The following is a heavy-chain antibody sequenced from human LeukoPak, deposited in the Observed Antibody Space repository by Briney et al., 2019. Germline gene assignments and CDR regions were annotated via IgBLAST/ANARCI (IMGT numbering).Heavy chain of an antibody. D-gene: IGHD3-9*01. J-gene: IGHJ4*02. CDR1: GYTFTGYY. CDR3: AILTGSLFDY. V-gene: IGHV1-46*03. Sequence: GASVNVSCKASGYTFTGYYMHWVRQAPGQGLEWMGIINPSGGSTSYAQKFQGRVTMTRDTSTSTVYMGLSSLRSEDTAVYYCAILTGSLFDYWGQGTLVTVSS. CDR2: INPSGGST.